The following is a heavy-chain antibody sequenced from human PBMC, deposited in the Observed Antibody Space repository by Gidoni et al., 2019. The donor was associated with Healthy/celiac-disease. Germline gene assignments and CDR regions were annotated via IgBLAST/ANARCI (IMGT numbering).Heavy chain of an antibody. V-gene: IGHV3-21*01. CDR2: ISSSSSYI. J-gene: IGHJ4*02. CDR1: GFTFSSYS. Sequence: EVQLVESGGGLVKPGGSLRLSCAASGFTFSSYSMNWVRQAPGKGLEWVSSISSSSSYIYYADSVKGRFTISRDNAKNSLYLQMNSLRAEDTAVYYCARDLIKANAHYDILTGYYRGVDYWGQGTLVTVSS. CDR3: ARDLIKANAHYDILTGYYRGVDY. D-gene: IGHD3-9*01.